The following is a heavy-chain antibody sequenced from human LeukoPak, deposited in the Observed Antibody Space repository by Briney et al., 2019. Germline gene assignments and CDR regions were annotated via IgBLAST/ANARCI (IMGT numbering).Heavy chain of an antibody. CDR2: ISAYNGNT. D-gene: IGHD6-13*01. Sequence: ASVKVTCKASGYTFTNYGISWVRQAPGQGLEWMGWISAYNGNTNYAQKLQGRVTMTTDTSTSTAYMELRSLRSDDTAVYYCAISSPAHYYFDYWGQGTLVTVSS. CDR1: GYTFTNYG. J-gene: IGHJ4*02. V-gene: IGHV1-18*01. CDR3: AISSPAHYYFDY.